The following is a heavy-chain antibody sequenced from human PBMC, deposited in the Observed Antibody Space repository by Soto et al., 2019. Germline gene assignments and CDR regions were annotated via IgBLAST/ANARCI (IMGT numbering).Heavy chain of an antibody. V-gene: IGHV1-46*01. J-gene: IGHJ4*02. CDR2: INPSGGST. CDR1: GYTFSNYY. CDR3: ARYTEVVVVPAAPIDS. D-gene: IGHD2-2*01. Sequence: QVQLVQSGAEVKKPGASVKLSCKTSGYTFSNYYINWVRQAPGQGLQWMGRINPSGGSTSYAQKLQGRVTMTTVTTTRPAYRDLRSLRSEDTAVSFCARYTEVVVVPAAPIDSWRQGPLVTVSS.